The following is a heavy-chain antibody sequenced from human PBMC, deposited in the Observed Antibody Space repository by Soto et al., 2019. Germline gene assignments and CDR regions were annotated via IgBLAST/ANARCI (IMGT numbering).Heavy chain of an antibody. V-gene: IGHV1-8*01. CDR1: GYTFTTYD. D-gene: IGHD2-2*02. CDR3: ARGDFYCSTASCYNY. J-gene: IGHJ4*02. CDR2: MSPNSGNT. Sequence: ASVKVSCKASGYTFTTYDINWVRQAAGQGPEWMGWMSPNSGNTGYARGFQGRVTMTRDTSISTAYMELSSLISDDTAVYYCARGDFYCSTASCYNYWGQGTLVTVSS.